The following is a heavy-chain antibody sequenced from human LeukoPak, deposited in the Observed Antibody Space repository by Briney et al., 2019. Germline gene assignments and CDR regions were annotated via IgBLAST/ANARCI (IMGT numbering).Heavy chain of an antibody. V-gene: IGHV3-7*01. CDR1: GFTFSSNY. Sequence: GGSLRLSCAASGFTFSSNYMSWVRQAPGKGLEWVAYIKKTGSETYYVDSVKGRFTITRDNTRNSLFLQMYSLRAEDTAVYFCAREDGYCSGGNCYSYFDSWGQGTLVTVSS. CDR2: IKKTGSET. D-gene: IGHD2-15*01. J-gene: IGHJ4*02. CDR3: AREDGYCSGGNCYSYFDS.